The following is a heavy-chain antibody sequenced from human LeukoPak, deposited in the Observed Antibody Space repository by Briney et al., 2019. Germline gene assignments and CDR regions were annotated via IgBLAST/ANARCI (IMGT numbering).Heavy chain of an antibody. Sequence: GGSLRLSCAASGFTFDDYGMSWVRQAPGKGLEWVANIKQDGSEKYYVDSVKGRFTISRDNAKNSLYLQMNSLRADDTAVYYCAGETYYFDYWGQGTLVTVSS. V-gene: IGHV3-7*01. CDR3: AGETYYFDY. CDR1: GFTFDDYG. CDR2: IKQDGSEK. J-gene: IGHJ4*02.